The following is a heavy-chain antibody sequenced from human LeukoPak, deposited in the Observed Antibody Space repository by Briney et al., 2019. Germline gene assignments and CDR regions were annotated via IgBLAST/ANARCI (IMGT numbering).Heavy chain of an antibody. J-gene: IGHJ4*02. D-gene: IGHD3-22*01. Sequence: GESLKISCKGSGYSFTSYWIGWVRQMPGKGLEWMGIISPGDSETRYSPSFQGQVAISADKSINTAYLQWSSLKASDTAMYYCARHERYYYVSSGYLLLDYWGQGTLVTVSS. CDR3: ARHERYYYVSSGYLLLDY. CDR1: GYSFTSYW. CDR2: ISPGDSET. V-gene: IGHV5-51*01.